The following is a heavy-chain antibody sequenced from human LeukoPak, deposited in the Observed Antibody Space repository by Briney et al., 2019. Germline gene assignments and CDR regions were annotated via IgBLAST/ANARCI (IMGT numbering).Heavy chain of an antibody. CDR2: IYHSGST. V-gene: IGHV4-30-2*01. CDR3: ARSSSWYEAKYYFDY. D-gene: IGHD6-13*01. J-gene: IGHJ4*02. CDR1: GGSISSGGYS. Sequence: SETLSLTCAVSGGSISSGGYSWSWIRQPPGKGLEWIGYIYHSGSTYYNPSLKSRVTISVDRSKNQFSLKLSSVTAADTAVYYCARSSSWYEAKYYFDYWGQGTLVTVSS.